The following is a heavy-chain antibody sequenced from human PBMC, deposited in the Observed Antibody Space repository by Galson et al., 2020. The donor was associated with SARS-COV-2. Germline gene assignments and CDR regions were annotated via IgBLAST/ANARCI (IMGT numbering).Heavy chain of an antibody. Sequence: GESLKISCSASGFTFSSDGMHWVRQAPGKGPEWVASISHDGSYTKYADSVKGRLTISRDNSKNTLYVEMNSLRSEDTAVYYCVKDRRGGEPGREYYFDNWGQGTLVTVSS. CDR2: ISHDGSYT. CDR3: VKDRRGGEPGREYYFDN. CDR1: GFTFSSDG. J-gene: IGHJ4*02. V-gene: IGHV3-30*18. D-gene: IGHD3-16*01.